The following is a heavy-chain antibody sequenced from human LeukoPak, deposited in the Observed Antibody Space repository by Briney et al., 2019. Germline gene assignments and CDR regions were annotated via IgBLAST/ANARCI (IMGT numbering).Heavy chain of an antibody. D-gene: IGHD3-10*01. CDR2: IKEDGSEI. CDR3: TRQLGGSGSH. CDR1: GFTFNNYW. J-gene: IGHJ4*02. V-gene: IGHV3-7*01. Sequence: GGSLRLSCAASGFTFNNYWMSWVRQAPGKGLEWVANIKEDGSEIYYVDSVKGRFTISRDNTKNSVYLQMNSLRAEDTAVYYCTRQLGGSGSHWGQGTLVTVSS.